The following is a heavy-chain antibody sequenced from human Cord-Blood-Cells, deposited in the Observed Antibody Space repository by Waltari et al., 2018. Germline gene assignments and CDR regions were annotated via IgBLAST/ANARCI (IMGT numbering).Heavy chain of an antibody. Sequence: QVQLQESGPGLVKPSETLSLTCPVLGGSLSRYSSSWIRQPPGKGLEWIGYNYSSGSTNYNPPLKSRATRSVDTSKHQLSLKLSSVTAADTAVYYCARCGDYWFDPWGQGTLVTVSS. CDR2: NYSSGST. J-gene: IGHJ5*02. CDR3: ARCGDYWFDP. CDR1: GGSLSRYS. V-gene: IGHV4-59*08. D-gene: IGHD4-17*01.